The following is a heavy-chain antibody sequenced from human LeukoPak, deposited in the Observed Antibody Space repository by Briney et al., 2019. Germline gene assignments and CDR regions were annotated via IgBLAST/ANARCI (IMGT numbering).Heavy chain of an antibody. J-gene: IGHJ6*03. D-gene: IGHD3-16*01. CDR3: ARHGGNYYYYMDV. Sequence: KPSETLSLTCTVSGDSISSYYWSWLRQPPGKGLEWIGYIYTSGSTNYNPSLKSRVTISVDTSKNQFSLKLSSVTAADTAVYYCARHGGNYYYYMDVGGKGTTVTVS. V-gene: IGHV4-4*09. CDR2: IYTSGST. CDR1: GDSISSYY.